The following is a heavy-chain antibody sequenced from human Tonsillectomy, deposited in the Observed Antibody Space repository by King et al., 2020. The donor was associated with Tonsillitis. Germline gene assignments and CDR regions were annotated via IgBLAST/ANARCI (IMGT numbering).Heavy chain of an antibody. V-gene: IGHV1-2*02. Sequence: VQLVESGAEVKKPGASVKVSCKASGYTFTGYYMNWVRQAPGQGLEWLGRINPNSGGTNYAQKLQGRVTMTRDTSISTAYMELSRLRSDDTAVYYCALMGRYSISRIDYWGQGTLVTVSS. CDR2: INPNSGGT. D-gene: IGHD6-13*01. J-gene: IGHJ4*02. CDR3: ALMGRYSISRIDY. CDR1: GYTFTGYY.